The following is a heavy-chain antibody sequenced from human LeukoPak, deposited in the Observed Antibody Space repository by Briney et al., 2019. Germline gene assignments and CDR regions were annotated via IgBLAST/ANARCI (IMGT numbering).Heavy chain of an antibody. J-gene: IGHJ6*04. Sequence: GGSLRLSCAASGFIVSSNYMSWVRQAPGKGLEWVSYISSSGSTIYYADSVKGRFTISRDNAKNSLYLQMNSLRAEDTAVYYCAELGITMIGGVWGKGTTVTISS. CDR2: ISSSGSTI. CDR3: AELGITMIGGV. CDR1: GFIVSSNY. D-gene: IGHD3-10*02. V-gene: IGHV3-11*04.